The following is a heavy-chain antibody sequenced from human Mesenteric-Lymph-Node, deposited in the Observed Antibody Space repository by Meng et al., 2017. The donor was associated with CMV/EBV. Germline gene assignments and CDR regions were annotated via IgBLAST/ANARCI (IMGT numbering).Heavy chain of an antibody. CDR1: GFTFSRYG. D-gene: IGHD6-19*01. Sequence: GESLKISCAASGFTFSRYGMHWVRQAPGKGLEWVAFIRYDGSNKYYADSVKGRFTISRDNSKNTLYLQMNSLRAEDTAVYYCAKRGYGTGWYFFDYCGQGTLVTVSS. CDR2: IRYDGSNK. CDR3: AKRGYGTGWYFFDY. V-gene: IGHV3-30*02. J-gene: IGHJ4*02.